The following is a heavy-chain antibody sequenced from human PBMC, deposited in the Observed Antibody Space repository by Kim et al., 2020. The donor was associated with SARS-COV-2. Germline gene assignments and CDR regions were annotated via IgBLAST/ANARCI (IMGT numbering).Heavy chain of an antibody. D-gene: IGHD6-13*01. Sequence: YAQKFQGRVTMTRDTSTSTVYMELSSLRSEDTAVYYCAREWNIAAADPLDWGQGTLVTVSS. CDR3: AREWNIAAADPLD. V-gene: IGHV1-46*01. J-gene: IGHJ4*02.